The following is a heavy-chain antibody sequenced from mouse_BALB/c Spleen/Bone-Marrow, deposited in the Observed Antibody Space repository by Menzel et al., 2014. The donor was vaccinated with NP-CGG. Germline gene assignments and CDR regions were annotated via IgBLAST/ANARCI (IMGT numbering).Heavy chain of an antibody. CDR3: ASYYYGSSSYAY. CDR1: GFNIKDTY. V-gene: IGHV14-3*02. D-gene: IGHD1-1*01. J-gene: IGHJ3*01. Sequence: VQLQQSGAELVKPGASVKLSCTATGFNIKDTYMHWVKQRPEQGLEWIGRIDPANGNTKYDPKFQGKATITEDTSSKTTYLQLSSLTSEDTAVYYCASYYYGSSSYAYWGQGTLVTISA. CDR2: IDPANGNT.